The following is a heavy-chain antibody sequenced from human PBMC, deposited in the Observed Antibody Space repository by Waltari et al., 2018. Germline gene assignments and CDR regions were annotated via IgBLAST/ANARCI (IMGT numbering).Heavy chain of an antibody. CDR2: INPNSGGT. J-gene: IGHJ4*02. V-gene: IGHV1-2*02. Sequence: QVQLVQSGAEVKKPGASVKVSCKASGYTFTGYYMHWVRQAPGQGLEWMGWINPNSGGTNYAQKFQGRVTMTRDTSISTAYMELSRLRSDDTAVYYCARVPFNYYDSSGYYYFDYWGQGTLVTVSS. CDR1: GYTFTGYY. CDR3: ARVPFNYYDSSGYYYFDY. D-gene: IGHD3-22*01.